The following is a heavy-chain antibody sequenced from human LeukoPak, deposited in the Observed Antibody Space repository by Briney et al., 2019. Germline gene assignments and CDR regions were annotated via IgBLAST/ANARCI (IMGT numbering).Heavy chain of an antibody. Sequence: SQSLSLTCTVSGGSISSGGYYWSWLRQHPGKGLEWIGFIYYSGSTYYNPSLKSRVTISVDTSKNQFSLKLSSVTAADTAVYYCARVFPGSSSWYHPDAFDILGQGTMGTVSS. V-gene: IGHV4-31*03. CDR3: ARVFPGSSSWYHPDAFDI. J-gene: IGHJ3*02. D-gene: IGHD6-13*01. CDR2: IYYSGST. CDR1: GGSISSGGYY.